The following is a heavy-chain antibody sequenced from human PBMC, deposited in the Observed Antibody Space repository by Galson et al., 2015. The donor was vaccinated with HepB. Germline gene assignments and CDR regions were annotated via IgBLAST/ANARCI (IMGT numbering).Heavy chain of an antibody. CDR2: MNPNSGNT. CDR3: ARGTGCSSTSCYYMDV. D-gene: IGHD2-2*01. V-gene: IGHV1-8*01. J-gene: IGHJ6*03. CDR1: GYTFTSYD. Sequence: SVKVSCKASGYTFTSYDINWVRQATGQGLEWMGWMNPNSGNTGYAQKFRGRVTMTRNTSISTAYMELSSLRSEDTAVYYCARGTGCSSTSCYYMDVWGKGTTVTVSS.